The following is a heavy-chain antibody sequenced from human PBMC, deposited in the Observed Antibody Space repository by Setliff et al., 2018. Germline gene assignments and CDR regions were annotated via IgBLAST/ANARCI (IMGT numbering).Heavy chain of an antibody. CDR1: GGSIRSGDYY. V-gene: IGHV4-30-4*08. D-gene: IGHD4-17*01. J-gene: IGHJ4*02. CDR3: ARGRRGLYGESDY. Sequence: SETLSLTCTVSGGSIRSGDYYWSWIRQPPGKGLEWIGFISYTGGTYYNPSLKSRVTMSLDMSKNQFSLKLRSMTAADTAVYYCARGRRGLYGESDYWGQGTLVTVSS. CDR2: ISYTGGT.